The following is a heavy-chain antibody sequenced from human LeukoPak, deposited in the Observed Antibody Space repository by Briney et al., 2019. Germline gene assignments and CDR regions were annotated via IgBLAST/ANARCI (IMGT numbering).Heavy chain of an antibody. J-gene: IGHJ4*02. D-gene: IGHD3-3*01. V-gene: IGHV3-74*01. CDR3: AKDHYWSIDY. CDR2: IKGDGIST. Sequence: GGSLRLSCAASGFDFSSNWMHWVRHAPGQGLVWVSCIKGDGISTNYADSVKGRFTISRDIAKNTLYLQMNSLRAEDTGVYYCAKDHYWSIDYWGRGTLVTVSS. CDR1: GFDFSSNW.